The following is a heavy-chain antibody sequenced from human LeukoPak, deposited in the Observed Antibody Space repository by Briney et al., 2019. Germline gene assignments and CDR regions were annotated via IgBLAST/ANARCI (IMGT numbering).Heavy chain of an antibody. CDR3: ARAPPLWFGELNYWHFDL. CDR2: IYHSGST. V-gene: IGHV4-38-2*01. D-gene: IGHD3-10*01. J-gene: IGHJ2*01. CDR1: GYSINTGYF. Sequence: SETLSLTCAVSGYSINTGYFWGWIRQPPGKGLEWIGTIYHSGSTYYNPSLKSRVTISVDTSKNQFSLRLSSVTAADTAVYYCARAPPLWFGELNYWHFDLWGRGTLVTVSS.